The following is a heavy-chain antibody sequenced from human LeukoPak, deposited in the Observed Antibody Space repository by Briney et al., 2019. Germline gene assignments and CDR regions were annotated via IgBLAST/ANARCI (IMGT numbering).Heavy chain of an antibody. D-gene: IGHD3-22*01. Sequence: PSQTLSLTCTVSGGSISGGSYYWSWIRQPPGKGLEWIGYIYYSGSTNYNPSLKSRVTISVDTSKNQSPLKLSSVTAADTAVYYCASSQGFGSSGYFDYWGQGTLVTVSS. CDR1: GGSISGGSYY. J-gene: IGHJ4*02. CDR2: IYYSGST. CDR3: ASSQGFGSSGYFDY. V-gene: IGHV4-61*01.